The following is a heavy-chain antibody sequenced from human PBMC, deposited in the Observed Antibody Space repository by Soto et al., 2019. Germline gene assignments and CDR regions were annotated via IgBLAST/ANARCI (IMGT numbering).Heavy chain of an antibody. J-gene: IGHJ4*02. Sequence: QVQLVQSGAELKKPGASVKVSCKASGYTFSNYDMNWVRQATGQGPEWIGWVNPNNGDTGYAQKFQGRVTLTTDISTTXAXMELTSLRSEDTAIYYCAKVSRKGSAIDFDYWGQGTLITVSS. D-gene: IGHD3-10*01. CDR2: VNPNNGDT. V-gene: IGHV1-8*01. CDR1: GYTFSNYD. CDR3: AKVSRKGSAIDFDY.